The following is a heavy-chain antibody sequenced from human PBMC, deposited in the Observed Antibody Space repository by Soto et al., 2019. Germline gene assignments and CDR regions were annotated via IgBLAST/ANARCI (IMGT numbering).Heavy chain of an antibody. CDR1: GDNFAGYG. V-gene: IGHV5-51*01. CDR2: IYPSDSDT. Sequence: XESLKISWKGSGDNFAGYGVAWVRQMPGKGLDLMGIIYPSDSDTRYRPSFQGQVTISADKSISSAYLQWSSLRASDTAMYYCARGGVSTRTFDDWAQGTPVTVSS. D-gene: IGHD3-3*01. CDR3: ARGGVSTRTFDD. J-gene: IGHJ4*02.